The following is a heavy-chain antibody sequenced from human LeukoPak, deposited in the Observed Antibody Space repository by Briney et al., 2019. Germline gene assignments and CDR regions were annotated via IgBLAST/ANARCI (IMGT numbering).Heavy chain of an antibody. V-gene: IGHV3-23*01. CDR1: GFTFSRYA. Sequence: GGSLRLSCAVSGFTFSRYAMTWVRQAPGKGLEWVSVISGSDSRTDYADSVKGRLTISRDNSKNTLYLQMNSLRAEDTAVYYCAKDRGDYHDSGGFDYWGQGTLVTVSS. CDR3: AKDRGDYHDSGGFDY. CDR2: ISGSDSRT. D-gene: IGHD3-22*01. J-gene: IGHJ4*02.